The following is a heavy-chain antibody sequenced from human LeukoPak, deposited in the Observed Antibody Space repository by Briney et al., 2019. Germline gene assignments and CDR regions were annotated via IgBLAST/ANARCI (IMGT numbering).Heavy chain of an antibody. V-gene: IGHV3-48*02. J-gene: IGHJ4*02. D-gene: IGHD5-18*01. CDR1: GFTFSSYS. CDR3: ARGSGYSYGYDY. Sequence: GGSLRLSCAASGFTFSSYSTNWVHQAPGKGLEWVSYISSSSSTIYYADSVKGRFTISGDNAKNSLYLQMNSLRDEDTAVYYCARGSGYSYGYDYWGQGTLVTVSS. CDR2: ISSSSSTI.